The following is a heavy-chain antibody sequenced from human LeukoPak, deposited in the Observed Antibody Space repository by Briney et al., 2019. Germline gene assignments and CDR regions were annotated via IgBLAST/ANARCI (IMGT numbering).Heavy chain of an antibody. Sequence: SETLSLTCAVYGGSFSGYYWSWIRQPPGKGLEWIGEINHSGSTNYNPSLKSRVTISVDTSKNQFSLKLSSVTAADTAVYYCARARGYNWNRRNTAGYYYYYYMDAWGKGTTVTVSS. J-gene: IGHJ6*03. V-gene: IGHV4-34*01. CDR2: INHSGST. CDR1: GGSFSGYY. CDR3: ARARGYNWNRRNTAGYYYYYYMDA. D-gene: IGHD1-20*01.